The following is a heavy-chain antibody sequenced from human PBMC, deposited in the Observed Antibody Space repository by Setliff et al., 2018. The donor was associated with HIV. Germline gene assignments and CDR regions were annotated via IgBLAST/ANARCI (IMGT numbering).Heavy chain of an antibody. CDR3: ATAKEHWLSEGGFDY. D-gene: IGHD6-19*01. Sequence: ASVKVSCKASGYSFTSYGFSWVRQAPGQGLEWMGWISVYNGDTNYAQKVQGRVTMTTDTSTSTAYMELRSLRSDDTAVYYCATAKEHWLSEGGFDYWGQGTLVTV. V-gene: IGHV1-18*01. CDR2: ISVYNGDT. CDR1: GYSFTSYG. J-gene: IGHJ4*02.